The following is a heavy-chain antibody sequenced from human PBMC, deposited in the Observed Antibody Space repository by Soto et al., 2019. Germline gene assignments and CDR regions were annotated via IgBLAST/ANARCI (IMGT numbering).Heavy chain of an antibody. D-gene: IGHD2-2*01. CDR3: ARAFCSTITCYGWFDP. CDR1: GYAFIGYY. J-gene: IGHJ5*02. Sequence: ASVKVSCKASGYAFIGYYIHWVRQAPGQGLEWMGWINPNSGGTNYAQKFQGRVTKTRDTSISTVSMDLSSLRSDDTAVYYCARAFCSTITCYGWFDPWGQGTLVTVSS. V-gene: IGHV1-2*02. CDR2: INPNSGGT.